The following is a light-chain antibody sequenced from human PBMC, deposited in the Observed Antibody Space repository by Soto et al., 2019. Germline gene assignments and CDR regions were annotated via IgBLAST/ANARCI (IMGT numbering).Light chain of an antibody. J-gene: IGKJ4*01. CDR1: QSISSW. V-gene: IGKV1-5*03. Sequence: DIQMTQSPSTLSASIGDRVTITCRASQSISSWLAWYQQKPGKAPKLLIYKASSLESGVPSRFSGSGSGTEFTLTISSLQPDDFATYYCQQYNSFPLTFGGGTKVEIK. CDR3: QQYNSFPLT. CDR2: KAS.